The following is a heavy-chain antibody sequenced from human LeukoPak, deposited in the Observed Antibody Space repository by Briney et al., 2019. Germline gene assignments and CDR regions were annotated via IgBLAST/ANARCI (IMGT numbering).Heavy chain of an antibody. D-gene: IGHD3-22*01. CDR1: GGSISSGGYY. J-gene: IGHJ4*02. CDR2: IYYSGST. V-gene: IGHV4-31*03. CDR3: AETILPDYYDSSGYSSSFDY. Sequence: PSQTLSLTCTVSGGSISSGGYYWSWIRQHPGKGLEWIGYIYYSGSTYYNPSLKSRVTISVDTSKNQFSLKLSSVTAADTAVYYCAETILPDYYDSSGYSSSFDYWGQGTLVTVSS.